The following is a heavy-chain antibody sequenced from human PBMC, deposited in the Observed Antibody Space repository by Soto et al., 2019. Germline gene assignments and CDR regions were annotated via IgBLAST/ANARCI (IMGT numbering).Heavy chain of an antibody. V-gene: IGHV3-66*01. CDR3: ASYDFWGGYSDY. J-gene: IGHJ4*02. Sequence: EVQLVESGGGLVQPGGSLRLSCAVSGFTVSSNYMSWVRQATGKGLEWVSIFYTGGSTYYSDSVKGRCTISRDNSKNTPHLHMNSLRAEHTAVYYFASYDFWGGYSDYWGQGTRVTVSS. D-gene: IGHD3-3*01. CDR2: FYTGGST. CDR1: GFTVSSNY.